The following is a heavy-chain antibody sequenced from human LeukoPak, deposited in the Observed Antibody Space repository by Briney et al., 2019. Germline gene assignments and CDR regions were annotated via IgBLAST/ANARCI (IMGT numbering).Heavy chain of an antibody. CDR3: ARDATSTVDPGARWFDP. V-gene: IGHV4-59*12. J-gene: IGHJ5*02. Sequence: PSETLSLTCTVSGDSISSYYWSWTRQPPGKGLEWIGYIYYSGSTYYNPSLKSRVTISVDTSKNQFSLKLSSVTAADTAVYYCARDATSTVDPGARWFDPWGQGTLVTVSS. D-gene: IGHD4-23*01. CDR2: IYYSGST. CDR1: GDSISSYY.